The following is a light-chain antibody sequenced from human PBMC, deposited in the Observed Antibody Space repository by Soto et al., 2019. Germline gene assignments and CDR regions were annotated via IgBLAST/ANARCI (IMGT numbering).Light chain of an antibody. CDR3: QQYGGSTRT. CDR2: GAS. V-gene: IGKV3-20*01. Sequence: EIVMTQSPATLSVSPGERVTLSCRASQSVSSNLAWYQQKPGQAPRLLIHGASSRATGVPDRITGSGSGTDFTLSISRLEPEDFAVYYCQQYGGSTRTFGQGTKVDI. CDR1: QSVSSN. J-gene: IGKJ1*01.